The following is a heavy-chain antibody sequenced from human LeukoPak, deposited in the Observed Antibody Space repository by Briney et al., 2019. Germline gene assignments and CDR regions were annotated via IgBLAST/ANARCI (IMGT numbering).Heavy chain of an antibody. J-gene: IGHJ4*02. Sequence: KYSQTRSLTCAISGESISSNSAAWNWIRQSPSRGLEWLGRTYYRSKWYNDYAVSVKSRITINPDTSKNQFSLQLNSVTPEDTAVYYCARVAGDLWFGELGYFDYWGQGTLVTVSS. V-gene: IGHV6-1*01. CDR2: TYYRSKWYN. D-gene: IGHD3-10*01. CDR3: ARVAGDLWFGELGYFDY. CDR1: GESISSNSAA.